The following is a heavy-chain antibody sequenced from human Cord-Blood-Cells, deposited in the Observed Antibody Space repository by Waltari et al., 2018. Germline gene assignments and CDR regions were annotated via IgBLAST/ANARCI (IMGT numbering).Heavy chain of an antibody. Sequence: QVQPVHSGAVGKTPGASLKPSCRASGSNFNSYDIHTVLQATGHGLEWVGWMNPNSGNTGYAQKFQGRVTSTRNTSISTAYMELSSLRSEDTAVYDCARARSGYYADYWGQGTLVTVSS. CDR1: GSNFNSYD. J-gene: IGHJ4*02. CDR2: MNPNSGNT. V-gene: IGHV1-8*03. D-gene: IGHD3-22*01. CDR3: ARARSGYYADY.